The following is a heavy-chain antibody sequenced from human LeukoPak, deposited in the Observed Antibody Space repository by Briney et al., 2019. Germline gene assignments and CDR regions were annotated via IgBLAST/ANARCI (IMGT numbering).Heavy chain of an antibody. V-gene: IGHV5-51*01. Sequence: GESLKISCKASGYSFTDFWIGWVRQLPGKGLEWMGNIHPADSDTRYSPSFQGHVTISADKSINTAYLQWTSLNASETAMYYCARTYTSGWCANWGQGTLVTVSS. CDR2: IHPADSDT. J-gene: IGHJ4*02. CDR1: GYSFTDFW. D-gene: IGHD6-13*01. CDR3: ARTYTSGWCAN.